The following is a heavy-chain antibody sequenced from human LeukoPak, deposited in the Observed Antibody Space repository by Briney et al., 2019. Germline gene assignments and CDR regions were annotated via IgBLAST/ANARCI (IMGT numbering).Heavy chain of an antibody. Sequence: PGGSLRLSCAASGFTFSSYSMNWVRQAPGKGLEWVSYISGSSTISYADSVKGRFTISRVNAKNSLYLQMNSLRDEDTAVYYCARDSDYAFGYWGQGALVTVSS. V-gene: IGHV3-48*02. CDR2: ISGSSTI. CDR3: ARDSDYAFGY. CDR1: GFTFSSYS. D-gene: IGHD3-16*01. J-gene: IGHJ4*02.